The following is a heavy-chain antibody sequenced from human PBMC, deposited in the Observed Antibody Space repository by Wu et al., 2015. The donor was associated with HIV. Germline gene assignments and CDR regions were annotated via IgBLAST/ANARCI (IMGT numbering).Heavy chain of an antibody. D-gene: IGHD3-10*01. CDR2: MNPNSGNT. Sequence: QVQLVQSGAEVKKPGASVRVSCKASGYNFTSHDINWVRQATGQGLEWMGWMNPNSGNTGYAQKFQGRVTMARDTSVSTAYMELSNLRSVDTAVYYCARWGGGIAMVGMDVWGQGTTVTVSS. J-gene: IGHJ6*02. V-gene: IGHV1-8*01. CDR3: ARWGGGIAMVGMDV. CDR1: GYNFTSHD.